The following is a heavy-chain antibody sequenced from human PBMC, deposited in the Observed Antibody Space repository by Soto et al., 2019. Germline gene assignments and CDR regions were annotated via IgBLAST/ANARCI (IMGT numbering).Heavy chain of an antibody. CDR3: ARDTYDSSGYYSDY. J-gene: IGHJ4*02. CDR1: GFTFSSYG. D-gene: IGHD3-22*01. CDR2: IWYDGSNK. Sequence: PGGSLRLSCAASGFTFSSYGMHWVRQAPGKGLEWVAVIWYDGSNKYYADSVKGRFTISRDNSKNTLYLQMNSLRAEDTAVYYCARDTYDSSGYYSDYWGEGTMVTVYS. V-gene: IGHV3-33*01.